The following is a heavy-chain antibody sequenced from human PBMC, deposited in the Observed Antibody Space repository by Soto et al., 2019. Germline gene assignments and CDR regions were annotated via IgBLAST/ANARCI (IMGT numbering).Heavy chain of an antibody. V-gene: IGHV1-18*01. D-gene: IGHD3-10*01. J-gene: IGHJ6*03. Sequence: ASVKVSCKASGYTFTSYGISWVRQAPGQGLEWMGWISAYNGNTNYAQKLQGRVTMTTDTSTSTAYMELRSLRSDDTAVYYCARVPPPHGSWSYAYYYDYNDVWGKGTTVTVS. CDR3: ARVPPPHGSWSYAYYYDYNDV. CDR2: ISAYNGNT. CDR1: GYTFTSYG.